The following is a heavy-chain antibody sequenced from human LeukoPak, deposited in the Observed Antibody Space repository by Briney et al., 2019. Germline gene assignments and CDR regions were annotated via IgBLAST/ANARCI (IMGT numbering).Heavy chain of an antibody. Sequence: PGRSLRLSCAASGFTFSSYGMHWVRQAPGKGLEWVAVISYDGSNKYYADSVKGRFTISRDNSKNTLYLQMNSLRAEDTAVYYCANFISSWSVTSFDYWGQGTLVTVSS. V-gene: IGHV3-30*18. CDR2: ISYDGSNK. CDR1: GFTFSSYG. CDR3: ANFISSWSVTSFDY. D-gene: IGHD6-13*01. J-gene: IGHJ4*02.